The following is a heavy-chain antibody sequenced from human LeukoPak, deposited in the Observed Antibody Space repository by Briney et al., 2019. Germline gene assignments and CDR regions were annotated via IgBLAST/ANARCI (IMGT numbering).Heavy chain of an antibody. CDR1: GGSISSYY. Sequence: PSETLSLTCTVSGGSISSYYWSWIRQPPGKGLEWIGYVYYTGSTNYHPSLSNRVTMSLDTSKTHFSLKLRSVTVADTAVYYCARGTYTFPRLFDYWGQGKLVTVSS. J-gene: IGHJ4*02. CDR3: ARGTYTFPRLFDY. V-gene: IGHV4-59*01. D-gene: IGHD2/OR15-2a*01. CDR2: VYYTGST.